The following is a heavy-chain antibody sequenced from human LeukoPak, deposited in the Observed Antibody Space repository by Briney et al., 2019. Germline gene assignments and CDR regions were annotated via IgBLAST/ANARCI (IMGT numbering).Heavy chain of an antibody. CDR3: AKDPYGGSGYSDY. J-gene: IGHJ4*02. D-gene: IGHD3-3*01. CDR2: ISGSGA. V-gene: IGHV3-23*01. CDR1: GFTFSSYA. Sequence: AGGSLRLSCAASGFTFSSYAMSWVRQAPGKGLEWVSGISGSGAYYADSVNGRFTISRDNSKNTLYLQLNSLRAEDTALYYCAKDPYGGSGYSDYWGQGTLVTVSS.